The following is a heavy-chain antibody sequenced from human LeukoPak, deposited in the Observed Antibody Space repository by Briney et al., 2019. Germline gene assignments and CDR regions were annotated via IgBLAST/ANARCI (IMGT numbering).Heavy chain of an antibody. Sequence: GGSLRLSCAASGFTFSDYYMSWIRQAPGKGLEGVSYISSSSSYTNYADSVKGRFTISRDNAKNSLYLQMNSLRAEDTAVYYCARVGVYCSGGSCSDDAFDIWGQGTMVTVSS. CDR3: ARVGVYCSGGSCSDDAFDI. CDR2: ISSSSSYT. J-gene: IGHJ3*02. CDR1: GFTFSDYY. V-gene: IGHV3-11*06. D-gene: IGHD2-15*01.